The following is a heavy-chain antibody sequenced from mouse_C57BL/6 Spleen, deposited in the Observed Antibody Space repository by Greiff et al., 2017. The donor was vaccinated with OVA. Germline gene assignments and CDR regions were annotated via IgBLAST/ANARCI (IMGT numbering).Heavy chain of an antibody. CDR1: GFTFSDYG. CDR2: ISSGSSTI. Sequence: EVKLVESGGGLVKPGGSLKLSCAASGFTFSDYGMHWVRQAPEKGLEWVAYISSGSSTIYYADTVKGRFTISRDNAKNTLFLQMTSLRSEDTAMYDCARGEYGSSPYYFDYWGQGTTLTVSS. J-gene: IGHJ2*01. D-gene: IGHD1-1*01. V-gene: IGHV5-17*01. CDR3: ARGEYGSSPYYFDY.